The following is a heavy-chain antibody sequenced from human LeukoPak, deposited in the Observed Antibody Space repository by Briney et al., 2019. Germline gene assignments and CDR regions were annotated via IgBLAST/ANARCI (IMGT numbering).Heavy chain of an antibody. CDR2: IIPILGIA. CDR1: GGTFSSYA. CDR3: ARDFGGVIVTDAFDI. Sequence: SVKLSCKASGGTFSSYAISWVRQAPGQGLEWMGRIIPILGIANYAQKFQGRVTITADKSTSTAYMELSSLRSEDTAVYYCARDFGGVIVTDAFDIWGQGTMVTVSS. V-gene: IGHV1-69*04. J-gene: IGHJ3*02. D-gene: IGHD3-16*02.